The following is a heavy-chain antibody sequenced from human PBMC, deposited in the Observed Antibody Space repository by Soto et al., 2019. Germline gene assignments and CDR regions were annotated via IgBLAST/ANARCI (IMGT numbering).Heavy chain of an antibody. V-gene: IGHV4-30-4*01. D-gene: IGHD6-6*01. J-gene: IGHJ4*02. CDR1: GGSISSGDYY. CDR3: AIEGGYSSSSSPGY. Sequence: QVQLQESGPGLVKPSQTLSLTCTVSGGSISSGDYYWSWIRQPPGKGLEWIGYIYYSGSTYYNPSLKSRVPISIDTSKNQFALKLSSVTAADTAVYYCAIEGGYSSSSSPGYWGQGTLVTVSS. CDR2: IYYSGST.